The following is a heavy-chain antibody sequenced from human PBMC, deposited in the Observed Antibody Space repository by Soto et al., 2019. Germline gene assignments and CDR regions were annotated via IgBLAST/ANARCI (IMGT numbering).Heavy chain of an antibody. D-gene: IGHD3-16*01. V-gene: IGHV3-48*02. CDR2: ITDGSLTK. CDR1: GFPFGNDN. CDR3: ARDTSHGVTIGGLDS. Sequence: GGSLRLSCVASGFPFGNDNFNWVRQAPGKGLEWVSHITDGSLTKHYADFVQGRFTISRDNAKSSLYLEMNDLRDEDTAVYYCARDTSHGVTIGGLDSWGQGTLVTVSS. J-gene: IGHJ4*02.